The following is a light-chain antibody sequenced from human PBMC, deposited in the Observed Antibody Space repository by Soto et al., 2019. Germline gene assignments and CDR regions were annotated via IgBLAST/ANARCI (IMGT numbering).Light chain of an antibody. J-gene: IGKJ5*01. CDR2: GAS. CDR1: QSVSSN. V-gene: IGKV3-15*01. CDR3: QQYDNWPIT. Sequence: EIVMTQSPATLSVSPGERATLSCRASQSVSSNLAWYQQKPGQAPRLLIYGASTRATGIPARFSGSWSGTEFTLTISSLQSEDFAVFYCQQYDNWPITFGQGTRLELK.